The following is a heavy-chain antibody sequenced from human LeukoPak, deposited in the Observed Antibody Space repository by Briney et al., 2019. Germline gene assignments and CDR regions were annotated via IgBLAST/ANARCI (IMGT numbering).Heavy chain of an antibody. CDR1: GFTVSSNY. J-gene: IGHJ4*02. CDR2: IYSGGST. CDR3: ARVFTWNYEDFDY. Sequence: GGSLRLSCAASGFTVSSNYMSWVRQAPGKGLEWVSVIYSGGSTHYADSVKGRFTISRDNSKNTLYLQMNSLRAEDTAVYYCARVFTWNYEDFDYWGQGTLVTVSS. V-gene: IGHV3-66*02. D-gene: IGHD1-7*01.